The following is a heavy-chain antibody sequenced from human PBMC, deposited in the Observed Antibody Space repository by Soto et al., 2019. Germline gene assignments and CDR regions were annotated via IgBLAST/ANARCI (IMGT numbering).Heavy chain of an antibody. J-gene: IGHJ6*02. CDR2: FSGSGGNI. CDR1: GFTFSTHA. CDR3: AKDPPWTVGPLAMDV. Sequence: GGSLRLSCVASGFTFSTHAMSWFRQAPGKGLEWVSTFSGSGGNIYYAESVKGRLTISRDDSKNTLYLHMNSLRVEDTAVYYWAKDPPWTVGPLAMDVGGQGTTVTVSS. V-gene: IGHV3-23*01. D-gene: IGHD3-3*01.